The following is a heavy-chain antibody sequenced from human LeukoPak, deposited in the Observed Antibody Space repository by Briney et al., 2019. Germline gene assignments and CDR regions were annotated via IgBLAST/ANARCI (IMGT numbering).Heavy chain of an antibody. J-gene: IGHJ4*02. V-gene: IGHV3-7*01. CDR1: GFTLSNYG. CDR2: IKEDGNEK. D-gene: IGHD6-13*01. Sequence: GGSLRLSCAASGFTLSNYGMHWVRQAPGKGLEWVASIKEDGNEKYCVDSVKGRFTISRDNAKSSLYLQMNNLRVEDTAVYYCARSGTWSFDYWGQGTLVTVSS. CDR3: ARSGTWSFDY.